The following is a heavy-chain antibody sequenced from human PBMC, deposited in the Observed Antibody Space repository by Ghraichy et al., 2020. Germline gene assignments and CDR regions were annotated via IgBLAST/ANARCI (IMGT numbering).Heavy chain of an antibody. J-gene: IGHJ6*03. V-gene: IGHV4-61*02. Sequence: SETLSLTCTVSGGSISSGSYYWSWIRQPAGKGLEWIGRIYTSGSTNYNPSLKSRVTISVDTSKNQFSLKLSSVTAADTAVYYCARDHESVRGVIITPSRRPPRYYYYMDVWGKGTTVTVSS. CDR2: IYTSGST. CDR1: GGSISSGSYY. D-gene: IGHD3-10*01. CDR3: ARDHESVRGVIITPSRRPPRYYYYMDV.